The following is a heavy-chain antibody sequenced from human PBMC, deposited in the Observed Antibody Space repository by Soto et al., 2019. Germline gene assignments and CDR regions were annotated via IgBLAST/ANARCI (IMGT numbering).Heavy chain of an antibody. CDR2: IYYSGST. CDR1: GGSISSGDYY. D-gene: IGHD3-9*01. CDR3: ARTYYDILTGYYSMYYFDY. J-gene: IGHJ4*02. Sequence: SETLSLTCTVSGGSISSGDYYWSWIRQPPGTGLEWIGYIYYSGSTYYNPSLESRVTISVDTSKNQFSLKLSSVTAADTAVYYCARTYYDILTGYYSMYYFDYWGQGTLVTVSS. V-gene: IGHV4-30-4*01.